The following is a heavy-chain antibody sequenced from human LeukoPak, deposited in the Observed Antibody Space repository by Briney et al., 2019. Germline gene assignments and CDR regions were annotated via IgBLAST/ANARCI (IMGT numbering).Heavy chain of an antibody. CDR1: GGSISSYY. Sequence: PSETLSLTCTVSGGSISSYYWSWIRQPPGKGLEWIGYIYYSGSTKYNPSLKSRVTISVDTSKNQFSLKLSSVTAADTAVYYCARGRSLGKYYDSSGSRTRYFDYWGQGTLVTVSS. J-gene: IGHJ4*02. CDR2: IYYSGST. D-gene: IGHD3-22*01. V-gene: IGHV4-59*12. CDR3: ARGRSLGKYYDSSGSRTRYFDY.